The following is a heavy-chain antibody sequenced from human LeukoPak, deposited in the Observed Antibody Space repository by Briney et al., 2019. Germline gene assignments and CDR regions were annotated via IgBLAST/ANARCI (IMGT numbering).Heavy chain of an antibody. CDR1: GFTFSNYW. CDR3: ARGRYYDFYP. V-gene: IGHV3-7*01. CDR2: IKQDGSEQ. J-gene: IGHJ5*02. Sequence: GRSLRLSCAASGFTFSNYWMNWVRQAPGKGLEWVANIKQDGSEQYYVDSVKGRFTISRDNTKNSLYLQMNSLRAEDRAVYYCARGRYYDFYPWGQGTLVTVSS. D-gene: IGHD3-3*01.